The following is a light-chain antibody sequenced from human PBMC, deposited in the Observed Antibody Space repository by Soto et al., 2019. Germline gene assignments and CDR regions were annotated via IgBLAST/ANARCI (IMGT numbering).Light chain of an antibody. CDR3: QSFDSSLTGSV. Sequence: QSVLTQPPSVSGAPGQRATISCTGSSSNIGAGYDVHWYQQLPGAAPKLLISGNTNRPSGVPDRFSASKSGTSASLAITGLQAEDEADYYCQSFDSSLTGSVFGGGTKLTVL. V-gene: IGLV1-40*01. CDR1: SSNIGAGYD. CDR2: GNT. J-gene: IGLJ3*02.